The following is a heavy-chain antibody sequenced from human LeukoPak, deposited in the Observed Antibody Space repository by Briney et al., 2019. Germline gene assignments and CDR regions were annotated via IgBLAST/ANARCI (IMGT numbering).Heavy chain of an antibody. CDR2: IYDSGST. CDR1: GASIRSGDYY. Sequence: SGTLSLTCTVSGASIRSGDYYWSWIRQPPGKGLEWIGYIYDSGSTYYNPSLKSRITISVDTSENRFSLKLSSVTATDTAVYYCARDCSGGSCYGAFDIWGQGTMVTVSS. J-gene: IGHJ3*02. V-gene: IGHV4-30-4*01. CDR3: ARDCSGGSCYGAFDI. D-gene: IGHD2-15*01.